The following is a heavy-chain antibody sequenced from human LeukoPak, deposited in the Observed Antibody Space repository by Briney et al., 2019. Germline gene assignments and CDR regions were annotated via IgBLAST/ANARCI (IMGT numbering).Heavy chain of an antibody. Sequence: GGSLRLSCAASGFTFSSYAMSWVRQAPGKGREWVSAISGSGGSTYYADSVKGRFTISRDNSKNTLYLQMNSLRAEDTAVYYCAKASTGYCSGGSCYSFDYWGQGTLVTVSS. J-gene: IGHJ4*02. CDR1: GFTFSSYA. CDR2: ISGSGGST. CDR3: AKASTGYCSGGSCYSFDY. D-gene: IGHD2-15*01. V-gene: IGHV3-23*01.